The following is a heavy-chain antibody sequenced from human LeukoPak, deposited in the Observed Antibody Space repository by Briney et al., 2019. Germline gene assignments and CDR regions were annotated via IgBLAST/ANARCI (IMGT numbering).Heavy chain of an antibody. D-gene: IGHD1-26*01. CDR2: ISYDGSNK. J-gene: IGHJ3*01. CDR1: GFTFSSYA. CDR3: ARGRGKDNTYYSFDV. Sequence: GGSLRLSCAASGFTFSSYAMHWVRQAPGKGLEWVAVISYDGSNKYYADSVKGRFTISRDNSKNTLYLQMNSLRAEDTAVYYCARGRGKDNTYYSFDVWGQGTLVTVSS. V-gene: IGHV3-30-3*01.